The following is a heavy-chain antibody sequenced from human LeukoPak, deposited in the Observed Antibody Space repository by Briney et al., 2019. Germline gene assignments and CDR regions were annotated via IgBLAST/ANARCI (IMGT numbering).Heavy chain of an antibody. CDR1: GDSISGGGSY. CDR3: AAKLGGRITIPFDP. CDR2: IYYSGDT. V-gene: IGHV4-31*11. D-gene: IGHD2-21*01. Sequence: SETLSLTCAVSGDSISGGGSYWSWIRQHPGKGLEWIGYIYYSGDTYYNPSLKSRATVSVDTSKNQFSLQLSSVTAADTAVYYCAAKLGGRITIPFDPWGQGTLVTVSS. J-gene: IGHJ5*02.